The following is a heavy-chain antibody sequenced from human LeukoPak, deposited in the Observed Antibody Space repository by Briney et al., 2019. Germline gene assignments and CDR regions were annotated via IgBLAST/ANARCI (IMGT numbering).Heavy chain of an antibody. V-gene: IGHV3-21*04. CDR3: ARDKVATRGYSSGWSPSFDY. J-gene: IGHJ4*02. CDR2: ISSSSSYI. CDR1: GFTFSSYS. Sequence: GGSLRLSCAASGFTFSSYSMNWVRQAPGKGLEWVSSISSSSSYIYYADSVKGRFTISRDNAENSLYLQMNSLRAEDTAVYYCARDKVATRGYSSGWSPSFDYWGQGTLVTVSS. D-gene: IGHD6-19*01.